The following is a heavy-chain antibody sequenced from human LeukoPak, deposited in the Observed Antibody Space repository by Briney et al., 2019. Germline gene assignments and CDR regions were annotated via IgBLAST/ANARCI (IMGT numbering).Heavy chain of an antibody. CDR1: GFTFSTYA. V-gene: IGHV3-30*04. CDR2: ISYDGNNK. J-gene: IGHJ4*02. Sequence: PGGSLRLSCAVSGFTFSTYAMHWVRQAPGKGLEWVALISYDGNNKYHADSVKGRFTISRDNSKNTLYLQMNSLRAGDTAVYYCARSYCSSGSCHVDYWGQGTLVTVSS. CDR3: ARSYCSSGSCHVDY. D-gene: IGHD2-15*01.